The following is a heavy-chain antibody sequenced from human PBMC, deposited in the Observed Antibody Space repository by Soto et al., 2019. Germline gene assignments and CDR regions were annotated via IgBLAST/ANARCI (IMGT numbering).Heavy chain of an antibody. J-gene: IGHJ4*02. CDR3: AGGSY. CDR2: LNQDGSEK. V-gene: IGHV3-7*01. Sequence: GCLRLSWAACGLKFRIHWMNWVRQATGKGLEWVANLNQDGSEKYYVDSVKGRFTISRDNAKNSLSLQMNSLRAEDTAVYYCAGGSYWGQGTLVSVSS. CDR1: GLKFRIHW.